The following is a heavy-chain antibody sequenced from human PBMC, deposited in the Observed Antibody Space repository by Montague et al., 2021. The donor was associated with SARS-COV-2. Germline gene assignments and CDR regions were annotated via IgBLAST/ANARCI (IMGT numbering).Heavy chain of an antibody. J-gene: IGHJ3*02. D-gene: IGHD3-3*01. CDR3: ARQRRYQLPITIFGVVMADAFDI. CDR2: IYYSGST. CDR1: GGSISSYY. V-gene: IGHV4-59*08. Sequence: SETLSLTCTVSGGSISSYYRSWIRQPPRKGLEWIGYIYYSGSTNYNPSLKSRVTISVDTSKNQFSLKLSSVTAADTAVYYCARQRRYQLPITIFGVVMADAFDIWGQGTLVTVSS.